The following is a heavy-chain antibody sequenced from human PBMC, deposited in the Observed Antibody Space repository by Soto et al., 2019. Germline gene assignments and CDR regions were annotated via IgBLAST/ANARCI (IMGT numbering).Heavy chain of an antibody. V-gene: IGHV4-30-2*01. Sequence: SESLSLTCAVSDGSIRSGGYSWRWIRQPPGKGLEWIGHIYHSGSTYYNPSLKSRVTISVDTSKNQFSLKLTSVTAADTAVYYCARDKITGLFDYWGQGTLVTVSS. CDR3: ARDKITGLFDY. CDR2: IYHSGST. J-gene: IGHJ4*02. D-gene: IGHD2-8*02. CDR1: DGSIRSGGYS.